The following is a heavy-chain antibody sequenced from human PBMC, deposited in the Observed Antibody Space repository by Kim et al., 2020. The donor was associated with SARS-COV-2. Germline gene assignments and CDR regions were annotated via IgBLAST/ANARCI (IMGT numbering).Heavy chain of an antibody. CDR3: AREGQGYYGMDV. CDR2: IYSGGST. V-gene: IGHV3-66*01. J-gene: IGHJ6*02. CDR1: GFTVSSNY. Sequence: GGSLRLSCAASGFTVSSNYMSWVRQAPGKGLEWVSVIYSGGSTYYADSVKGRFTISRDNSKNTLYLQMNSLRAEDTAVYYCAREGQGYYGMDVWGQGTTVTVSS.